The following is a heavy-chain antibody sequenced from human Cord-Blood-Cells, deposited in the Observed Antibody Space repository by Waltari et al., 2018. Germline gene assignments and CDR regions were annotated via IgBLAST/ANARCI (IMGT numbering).Heavy chain of an antibody. CDR2: ISSSSSYI. V-gene: IGHV3-21*01. Sequence: EVQLVESGGGLVKPGGSLRLSCAASGFTFSSYSMNWVRQAPGKGLEWVSSISSSSSYIYYADSVKGRFTISRDNAKNALHLQMNSLRAEETAVYYCARGADDYVWGSYRYTDYYYYYMDVWGKGTTVTVSS. CDR1: GFTFSSYS. D-gene: IGHD3-16*02. CDR3: ARGADDYVWGSYRYTDYYYYYMDV. J-gene: IGHJ6*03.